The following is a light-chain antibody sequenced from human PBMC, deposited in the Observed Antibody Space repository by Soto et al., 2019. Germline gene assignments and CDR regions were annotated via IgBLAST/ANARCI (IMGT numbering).Light chain of an antibody. CDR1: RSDIGAYNY. V-gene: IGLV2-14*03. Sequence: QSALTQPASVSGSPGQPITISCAGTRSDIGAYNYVSWYQLHPGKAPKVMIYDVSNRPSGVSNRFSGSKSGSTASLTISGLQSEDEAEYFCSSYKSGGTVVFGGGTKVTVL. CDR3: SSYKSGGTVV. CDR2: DVS. J-gene: IGLJ2*01.